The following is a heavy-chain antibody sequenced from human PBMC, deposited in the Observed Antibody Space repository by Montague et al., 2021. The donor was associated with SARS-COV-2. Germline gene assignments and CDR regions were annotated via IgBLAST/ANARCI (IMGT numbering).Heavy chain of an antibody. V-gene: IGHV4-39*01. CDR1: GASISTSTDH. D-gene: IGHD3-10*01. J-gene: IGHJ3*02. CDR3: ARHTSERITMVQAFDI. Sequence: SETLSLTCSVSGASISTSTDHWAWIRQSPGKGLEWVGSFSYSDSTHYNPSLRSRVTISVDSSKNQFSLKLSSVTAADTAVYYCARHTSERITMVQAFDIWGQGTMVTVSS. CDR2: FSYSDST.